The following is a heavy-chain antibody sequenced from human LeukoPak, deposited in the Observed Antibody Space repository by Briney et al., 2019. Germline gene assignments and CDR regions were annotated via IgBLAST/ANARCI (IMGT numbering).Heavy chain of an antibody. CDR3: ARDPHRGYYSTPYFDY. D-gene: IGHD3-22*01. Sequence: SETLSLTCAISGYSMSSGYYWGWIRQPPGKGLEWIGRIYTSGSTNYNPSLKSRVTISVDTSKNQFPLKLSSVTAADTAVYYCARDPHRGYYSTPYFDYWGQGTLVTVSS. J-gene: IGHJ4*02. CDR1: GYSMSSGYY. CDR2: IYTSGST. V-gene: IGHV4-38-2*02.